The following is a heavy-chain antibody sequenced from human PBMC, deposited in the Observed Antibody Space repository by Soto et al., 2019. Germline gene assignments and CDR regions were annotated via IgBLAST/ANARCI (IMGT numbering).Heavy chain of an antibody. Sequence: GGSLRLSCAASGFTFSEYAMSWVRQAPGKGLVWVSGIDNDGSKTNYADSVKGRFTISRDNAQNTLYLQMNSLRAEDTAVYYWARPRVTNSNNFHYGRQGTLVTVSS. CDR3: ARPRVTNSNNFHY. J-gene: IGHJ4*02. CDR1: GFTFSEYA. CDR2: IDNDGSKT. D-gene: IGHD4-17*01. V-gene: IGHV3-74*01.